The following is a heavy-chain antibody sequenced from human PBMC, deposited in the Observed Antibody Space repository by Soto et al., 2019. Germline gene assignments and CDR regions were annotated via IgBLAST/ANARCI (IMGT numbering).Heavy chain of an antibody. D-gene: IGHD5-12*01. J-gene: IGHJ6*03. CDR1: GFTVSSNY. CDR2: IYSGGST. CDR3: ARFPTWWQRGYYMDV. V-gene: IGHV3-53*04. Sequence: GGSLRLSCAASGFTVSSNYMSWVRQAPGKGLEWVSVIYSGGSTYYADSVKGRFTISRHNSKNTLYLQMNSLRAEDTAVYYCARFPTWWQRGYYMDVWGKGTTVTVSS.